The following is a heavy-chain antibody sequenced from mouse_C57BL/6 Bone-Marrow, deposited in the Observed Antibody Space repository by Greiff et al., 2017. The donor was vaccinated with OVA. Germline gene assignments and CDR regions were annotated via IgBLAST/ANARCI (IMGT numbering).Heavy chain of an antibody. Sequence: EVKLVESGGGLVQPGGSLKLSCAASGFTFSDYYMYWVRQTPEKRLEWVAYISNGGGSTYYPDTVKGRFTISRDNAKNTLYLQMSRLKSEDTAMYYCARQGGLYDGYPAWFAYWGQGTLVTVSA. CDR2: ISNGGGST. D-gene: IGHD2-3*01. CDR3: ARQGGLYDGYPAWFAY. J-gene: IGHJ3*01. V-gene: IGHV5-12*01. CDR1: GFTFSDYY.